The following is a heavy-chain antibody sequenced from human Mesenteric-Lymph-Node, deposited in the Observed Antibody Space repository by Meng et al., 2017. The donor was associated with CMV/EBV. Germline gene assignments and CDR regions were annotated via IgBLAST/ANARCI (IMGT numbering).Heavy chain of an antibody. CDR2: IRTSGHST. CDR3: ARDRQGKDY. CDR1: GFIFSSYE. Sequence: GGSLRLSCAASGFIFSSYEMNWVRQAPGKGLEWVALIRTSGHSTYYADSVKGRFTISRDDARNSLFLQMNSLRADDTAVYYCARDRQGKDYWGQGTLITVSS. V-gene: IGHV3-48*03. J-gene: IGHJ4*02.